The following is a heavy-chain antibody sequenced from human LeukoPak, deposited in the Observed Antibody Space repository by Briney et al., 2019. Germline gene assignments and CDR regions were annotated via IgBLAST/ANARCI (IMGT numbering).Heavy chain of an antibody. Sequence: SETLSLTCAVYGGSFSGYYWSWIRQPPGKGLEWIGEINHSGSTNYNPSLKSRVTISVDTSKNQFSLKLSSVTAADTAVYYCRGDSSGYYPTMAFDIWGQGTMVTVSS. D-gene: IGHD3-22*01. CDR3: RGDSSGYYPTMAFDI. J-gene: IGHJ3*02. CDR1: GGSFSGYY. CDR2: INHSGST. V-gene: IGHV4-34*01.